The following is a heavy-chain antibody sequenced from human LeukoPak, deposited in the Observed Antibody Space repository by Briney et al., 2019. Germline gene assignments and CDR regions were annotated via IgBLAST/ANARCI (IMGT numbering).Heavy chain of an antibody. V-gene: IGHV4-30-4*01. J-gene: IGHJ4*02. CDR3: ARNFYDFWSGYSDY. Sequence: PSQTLSLTCTVSGGSLSSGDYYWSWIRQPPGRGLEWIGYIYYSGSTYYNPSLKSRVTISVDTSKNQFSLKLSSVTAADTAVYYCARNFYDFWSGYSDYWGQGTLVTVSS. CDR1: GGSLSSGDYY. D-gene: IGHD3-3*01. CDR2: IYYSGST.